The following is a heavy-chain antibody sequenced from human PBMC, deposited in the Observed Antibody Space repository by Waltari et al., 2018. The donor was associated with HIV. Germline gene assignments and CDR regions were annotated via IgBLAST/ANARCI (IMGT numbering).Heavy chain of an antibody. J-gene: IGHJ2*01. D-gene: IGHD4-17*01. Sequence: EVQVVESGGSLIQPGGSLRLSCAASGFPVSGWYLPWVRQAPGKGLVGISLIYGGGSPSYADSVKGRFTLSRDTSTNTIYLQMDNLRAEDTAMYHCATTSTVGRNWHFDVWGRGSLVTVSS. CDR1: GFPVSGWY. CDR2: IYGGGSP. V-gene: IGHV3-53*01. CDR3: ATTSTVGRNWHFDV.